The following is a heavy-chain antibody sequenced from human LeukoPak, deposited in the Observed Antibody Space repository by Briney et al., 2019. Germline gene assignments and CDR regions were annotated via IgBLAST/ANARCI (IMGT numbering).Heavy chain of an antibody. V-gene: IGHV4-59*08. CDR1: GGSISSYY. Sequence: PSETLSLTCTVSGGSISSYYWSWIRQPPGKGLEWIGYIYYSGSTNYNPSLKSRVTISVDTSKNQFSLKLSSVTAADTAVYYCASSYYDILTGYRPSFDYWGQGTLVNVSS. CDR2: IYYSGST. D-gene: IGHD3-9*01. CDR3: ASSYYDILTGYRPSFDY. J-gene: IGHJ4*02.